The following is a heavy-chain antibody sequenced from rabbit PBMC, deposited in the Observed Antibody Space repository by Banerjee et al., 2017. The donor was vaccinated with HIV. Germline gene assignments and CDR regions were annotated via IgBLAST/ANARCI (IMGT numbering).Heavy chain of an antibody. D-gene: IGHD7-1*01. CDR2: IYTGSSGDT. CDR3: ARGVRYSDSYGMDL. CDR1: GFSFSSGYY. Sequence: QEQLEESGGGLVKPGASLTLTCKASGFSFSSGYYMCWVRQAPGKGLEWIACIYTGSSGDTYYTSWAKGRFTISKTSSTTVTLQMTSLTAADTATYFCARGVRYSDSYGMDLWGPGTLVTVS. V-gene: IGHV1S45*01. J-gene: IGHJ6*01.